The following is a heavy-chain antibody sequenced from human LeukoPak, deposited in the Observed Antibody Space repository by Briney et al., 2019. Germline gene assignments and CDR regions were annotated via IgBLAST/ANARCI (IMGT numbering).Heavy chain of an antibody. V-gene: IGHV3-30*02. D-gene: IGHD3-3*01. J-gene: IGHJ3*02. CDR2: IQYDGSNN. Sequence: GGSLRLSCAASGFTFGRHGTHWVRQAPGKGLEWVAFIQYDGSNNYYADSVKGRFTISRDNSKNTVSPQMDSLRGEDTAVYYCARDGGRITIFGVVSSAFDIWGQGTMVTVSS. CDR1: GFTFGRHG. CDR3: ARDGGRITIFGVVSSAFDI.